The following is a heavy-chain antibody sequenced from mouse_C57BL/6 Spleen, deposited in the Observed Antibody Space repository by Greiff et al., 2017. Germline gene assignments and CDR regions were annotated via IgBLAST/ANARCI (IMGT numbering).Heavy chain of an antibody. CDR2: IDPSDSET. J-gene: IGHJ1*03. D-gene: IGHD1-3*01. Sequence: QVQLQQPGAELVRPGSSVKLSCKASGYTFTSYWMHWVKQRPIQGLEWIGNIDPSDSETHYNQKFKDKATLTVDKSSSTAYMQLSSLTSEDSAVYYCARNDNYEAFEFDVWGTGTTVTVSS. V-gene: IGHV1-52*01. CDR1: GYTFTSYW. CDR3: ARNDNYEAFEFDV.